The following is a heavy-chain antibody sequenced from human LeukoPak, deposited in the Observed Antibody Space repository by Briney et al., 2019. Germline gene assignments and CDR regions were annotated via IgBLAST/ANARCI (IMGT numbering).Heavy chain of an antibody. CDR3: ATRPKAGYCSSTSCPRRRGAFDI. V-gene: IGHV4-34*01. CDR1: GGSFSGYY. J-gene: IGHJ3*02. CDR2: INHSGST. D-gene: IGHD2-2*01. Sequence: SETLSLTCAVYGGSFSGYYWSWIRQPPGKGLEWIGEINHSGSTNYNPSLKSRVTISVDTSKNQFSLKLSSVTAADTAVYYCATRPKAGYCSSTSCPRRRGAFDIWGQGTMVTVSS.